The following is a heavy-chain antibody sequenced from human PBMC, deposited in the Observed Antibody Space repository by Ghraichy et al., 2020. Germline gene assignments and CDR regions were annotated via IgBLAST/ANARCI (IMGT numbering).Heavy chain of an antibody. CDR2: ISYDGSNK. V-gene: IGHV3-30*04. J-gene: IGHJ6*03. CDR1: GFTFSSYA. D-gene: IGHD6-13*01. Sequence: GSLRLSCAASGFTFSSYAMHWVRQAPGKGLEWVAVISYDGSNKYYADSVKGRFTISRDNSKNTLYLQMNSLRAEDTAVYYCARDPSRSSWITNYYYYYMDVWGKGTTVTVSS. CDR3: ARDPSRSSWITNYYYYYMDV.